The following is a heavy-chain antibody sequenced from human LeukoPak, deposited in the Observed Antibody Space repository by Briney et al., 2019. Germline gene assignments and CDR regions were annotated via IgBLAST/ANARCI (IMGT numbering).Heavy chain of an antibody. CDR3: ARAVSSTSAEYYYYMDV. Sequence: PSETLSLTCAVYGGSFSGYYWSWIRQPPGKGLEWIGEINHSGSTNYNPSLKSRVTISVDTSKNQFSLKLSSVTAADTALYYCARAVSSTSAEYYYYMDVWGKGTTVTVSS. V-gene: IGHV4-34*01. CDR1: GGSFSGYY. CDR2: INHSGST. D-gene: IGHD2-2*01. J-gene: IGHJ6*03.